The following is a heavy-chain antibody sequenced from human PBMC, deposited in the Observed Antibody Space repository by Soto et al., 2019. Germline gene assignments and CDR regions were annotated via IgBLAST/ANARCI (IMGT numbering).Heavy chain of an antibody. CDR1: GFTFSSYA. J-gene: IGHJ4*02. CDR2: ISGSGGST. CDR3: AKVGSLLWFGGRPHYFDC. Sequence: GGSLRLSCAASGFTFSSYAMSWVRQAPGKGLEWVSAISGSGGSTYYADSVKGRFTISRDNSKNTLYLQMNSLRAEDTAVYYCAKVGSLLWFGGRPHYFDCWGQGTLVTVSS. V-gene: IGHV3-23*01. D-gene: IGHD3-10*01.